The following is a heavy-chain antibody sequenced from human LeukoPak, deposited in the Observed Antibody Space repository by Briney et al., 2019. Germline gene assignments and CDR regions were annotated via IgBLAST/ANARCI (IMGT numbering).Heavy chain of an antibody. CDR2: IYYSGST. D-gene: IGHD3-22*01. Sequence: SETLSLTCTVSGGSISSSSYYWGWIRQPPGKGLEWIGSIYYSGSTYYNPSLKSRVTISVDTSKNQFSLKLSSVTAADTAVYYCARWESFTMIVVAEDAAFDIWGQGTMVTVSS. CDR1: GGSISSSSYY. V-gene: IGHV4-39*01. J-gene: IGHJ3*02. CDR3: ARWESFTMIVVAEDAAFDI.